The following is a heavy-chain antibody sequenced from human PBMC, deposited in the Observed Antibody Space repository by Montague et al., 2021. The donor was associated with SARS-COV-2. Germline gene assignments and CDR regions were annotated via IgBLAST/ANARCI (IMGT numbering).Heavy chain of an antibody. Sequence: SETLSLTCTVSGDSVSSSDHYWGWIRQPPGKGLEWLGIVYYSGYIYYNPSVKGRVTISIDASKNQFSLKLNSLTATDTAIYHCARRGLREDYFDFWGQGTLLTVSS. J-gene: IGHJ4*02. D-gene: IGHD4-17*01. V-gene: IGHV4-39*01. CDR3: ARRGLREDYFDF. CDR2: VYYSGYI. CDR1: GDSVSSSDHY.